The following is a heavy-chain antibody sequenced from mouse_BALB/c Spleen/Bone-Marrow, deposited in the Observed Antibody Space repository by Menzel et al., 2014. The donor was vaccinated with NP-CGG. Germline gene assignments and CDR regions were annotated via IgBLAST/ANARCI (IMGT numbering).Heavy chain of an antibody. CDR2: IDPGNGDT. CDR1: GFNIKDYY. D-gene: IGHD6-1*01. CDR3: NAEHGNYHYFDY. J-gene: IGHJ2*01. V-gene: IGHV14-4*02. Sequence: VHVKQPGAELVRSGASVKLSCTASGFNIKDYYMHWVKQRPEQGLEWIGWIDPGNGDTEYAPKSQGKATMTADTSSNTAYLQLSSLTSEDTAVYYCNAEHGNYHYFDYWGQGTTLTVSS.